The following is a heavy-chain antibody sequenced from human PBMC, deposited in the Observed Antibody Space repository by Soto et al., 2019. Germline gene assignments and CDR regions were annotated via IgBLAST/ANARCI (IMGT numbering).Heavy chain of an antibody. CDR3: ASVRDYYMDV. V-gene: IGHV3-21*01. Sequence: GGSLRLSCAASGFTFSSYSMNWVRQAPGKGLEWVSSISSSSSYIYYADSVKGRFTISRDNAKNSLYLLMNSLRAEDTAVYYCASVRDYYMDVWGKGTTVTVSS. CDR2: ISSSSSYI. J-gene: IGHJ6*03. CDR1: GFTFSSYS.